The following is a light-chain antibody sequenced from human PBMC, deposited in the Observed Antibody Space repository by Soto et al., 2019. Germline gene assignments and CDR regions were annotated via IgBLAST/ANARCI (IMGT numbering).Light chain of an antibody. Sequence: DIQMTQSPSTLSASVGDRVTITCRASQSIGRFLAWYQHQPGKAPKLLIYDASTLESGVPSRFSGTGSGTEFTFSSTSLQREDFGTYYCQQCYMGWTFGQGTKVDFK. CDR1: QSIGRF. CDR3: QQCYMGWT. V-gene: IGKV1-5*01. J-gene: IGKJ1*01. CDR2: DAS.